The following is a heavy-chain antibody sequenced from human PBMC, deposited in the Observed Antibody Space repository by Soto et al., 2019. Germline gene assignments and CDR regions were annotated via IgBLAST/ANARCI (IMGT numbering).Heavy chain of an antibody. Sequence: PGGSLRLSCAASGFPFSSYGMHWVRQAPGKGLEWVAVIWYDGSNKYYADSVKGRFTISRDNSKNTLYLQMNSLRAEDTAVYYCGTDSSSFDYWGQGTLVTVSS. CDR2: IWYDGSNK. CDR1: GFPFSSYG. CDR3: GTDSSSFDY. D-gene: IGHD6-6*01. J-gene: IGHJ4*02. V-gene: IGHV3-33*01.